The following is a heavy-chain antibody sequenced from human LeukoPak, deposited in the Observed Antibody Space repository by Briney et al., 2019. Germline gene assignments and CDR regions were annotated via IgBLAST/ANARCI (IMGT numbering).Heavy chain of an antibody. CDR1: GFTVSSNY. V-gene: IGHV3-66*01. Sequence: GGSLRLSCAASGFTVSSNYMSWVRQAPGKGLEWVSLIYSGGGTYYADSVKGRFTISRDNSKNTLYLQMNSLRAEDTAVYYCASGYSYGHDAFDIWGQGTMVTVSS. J-gene: IGHJ3*02. CDR2: IYSGGGT. CDR3: ASGYSYGHDAFDI. D-gene: IGHD5-18*01.